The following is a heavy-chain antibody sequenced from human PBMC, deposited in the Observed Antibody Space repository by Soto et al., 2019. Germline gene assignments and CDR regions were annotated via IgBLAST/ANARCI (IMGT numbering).Heavy chain of an antibody. D-gene: IGHD6-19*01. V-gene: IGHV3-33*01. CDR2: IWYDGSKT. J-gene: IGHJ4*02. Sequence: QVQLVESGGGVVQPGRSLRLSCAASGFTFSSYGMHWVRQAPGNGLEWVAVIWYDGSKTYYRDSVKGRFTISRDNSKNTLYLQRNSLRAEDTAVYYCARDVGIGWFDIDYWGQGTLVTVSS. CDR3: ARDVGIGWFDIDY. CDR1: GFTFSSYG.